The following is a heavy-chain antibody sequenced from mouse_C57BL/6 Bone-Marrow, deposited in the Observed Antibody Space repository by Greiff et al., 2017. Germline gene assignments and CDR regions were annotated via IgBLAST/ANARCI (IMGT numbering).Heavy chain of an antibody. D-gene: IGHD2-3*01. J-gene: IGHJ4*01. V-gene: IGHV10-1*01. Sequence: EVQLVESGGGLVQPKGSLKLSCAASGFSFNTYAMNWVRQAPGKGLEWVARIRSKSNNYATYYADSVKDRFTISRDDSESMLYLQMNNLKTEDTAMYYCVRHGGDGPYAMDYWGQGTSVTVSS. CDR1: GFSFNTYA. CDR3: VRHGGDGPYAMDY. CDR2: IRSKSNNYAT.